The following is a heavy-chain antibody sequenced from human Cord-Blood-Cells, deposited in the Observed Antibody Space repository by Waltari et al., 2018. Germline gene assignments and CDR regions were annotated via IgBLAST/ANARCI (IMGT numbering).Heavy chain of an antibody. V-gene: IGHV4-34*01. Sequence: QVQLQQWGAGLLKPSETLSLTCAVYGGSFRGYYWRWIRQPPGKGLEWIGETNHSGSTNYNPSLKSRVTISVDTSKNQFSLKLSSVTAADTAVYYCARGGVPAAPFNWFDPWGQGTLVTVSS. D-gene: IGHD2-2*01. CDR1: GGSFRGYY. J-gene: IGHJ5*02. CDR3: ARGGVPAAPFNWFDP. CDR2: TNHSGST.